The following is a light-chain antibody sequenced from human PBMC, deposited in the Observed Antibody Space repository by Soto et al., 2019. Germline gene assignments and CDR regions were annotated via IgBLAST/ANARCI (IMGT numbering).Light chain of an antibody. J-gene: IGKJ4*01. CDR1: QSIRSW. Sequence: DIQMTQYTYILSSSAGDRVTITCRASQSIRSWLAWYQQKPGKAPKLLIYDAYSLESGVPSRFSGRRSGTEFTLTIAGLQPEDFATYYCQQYESYSPLTFGGGTNVDIK. CDR2: DAY. CDR3: QQYESYSPLT. V-gene: IGKV1-5*01.